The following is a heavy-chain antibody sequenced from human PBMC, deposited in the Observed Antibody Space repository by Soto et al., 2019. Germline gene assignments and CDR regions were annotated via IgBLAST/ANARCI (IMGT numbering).Heavy chain of an antibody. CDR2: IYYSGST. J-gene: IGHJ6*03. CDR1: GGSISSSSYY. CDR3: ARHEDGSYYYYYYLDV. V-gene: IGHV4-39*01. Sequence: SETLSLTCTVSGGSISSSSYYWGWIRQPPGKGLEWIGSIYYSGSTYYNPSLKSRVTISVDTSKNQFSLKLSSVTAADTAVCYCARHEDGSYYYYYYLDVWGKGTTVTVSS.